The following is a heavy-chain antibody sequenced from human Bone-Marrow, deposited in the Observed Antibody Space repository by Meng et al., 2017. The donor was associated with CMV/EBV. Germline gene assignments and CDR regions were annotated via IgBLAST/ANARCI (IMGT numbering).Heavy chain of an antibody. V-gene: IGHV3-9*01. CDR3: ASSSPEE. CDR1: GFTFDDYA. D-gene: IGHD6-13*01. CDR2: ISWNSGSI. J-gene: IGHJ4*02. Sequence: SLKISCAASGFTFDDYAMHWVRQAPGKGLEWVSGISWNSGSIGYADSVKGRFTISRDNAKNSLYLQMNSLRAEDTAVYYCASSSPEEWGQGTLVTVSS.